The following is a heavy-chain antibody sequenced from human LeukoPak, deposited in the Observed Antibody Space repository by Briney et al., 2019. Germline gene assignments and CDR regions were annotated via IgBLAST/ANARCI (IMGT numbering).Heavy chain of an antibody. CDR1: GFTFSDYY. CDR3: AREGERWLQLVPDY. Sequence: GGSLRLSCAASGFTFSDYYMSWIRQAPGKGLEWVSYISSSGSTIYYADSVKGRFTISRENAKNSLYLQMNSLRAEDTAVYYCAREGERWLQLVPDYWGQGTLVTVSS. V-gene: IGHV3-11*01. D-gene: IGHD5-24*01. J-gene: IGHJ4*02. CDR2: ISSSGSTI.